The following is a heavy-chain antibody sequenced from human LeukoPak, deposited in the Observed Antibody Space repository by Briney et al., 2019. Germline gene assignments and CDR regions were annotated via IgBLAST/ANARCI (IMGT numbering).Heavy chain of an antibody. V-gene: IGHV3-23*01. J-gene: IGHJ6*02. CDR3: AAAYFGMDQYYYGMDV. Sequence: PGGSLRLSCAASGFTFSSYAMSWVRQAPGKGLEWVSSISVIGGSTYYADSVRGQFTISRDNSKNTLYLQMNSLRAEDTGVYHCAAAYFGMDQYYYGMDVWDQGTTVTVSS. CDR2: ISVIGGST. D-gene: IGHD3-16*01. CDR1: GFTFSSYA.